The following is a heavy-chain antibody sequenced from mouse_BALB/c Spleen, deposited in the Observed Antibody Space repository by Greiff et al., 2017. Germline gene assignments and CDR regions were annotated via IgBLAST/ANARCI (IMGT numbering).Heavy chain of an antibody. J-gene: IGHJ2*01. CDR1: GYTFTDYY. V-gene: IGHV1-77*01. Sequence: QVQLQQSGAELARPGASVKLSCKASGYTFTDYYINWVKQRTGQGLEWIGEIYPGSGNTYYNEKFKGKATLTADKSSSTAYMQLSSLTSEDSAVYFCARSITTATLGYYFDDWGQGTTLTVSS. CDR3: ARSITTATLGYYFDD. CDR2: IYPGSGNT. D-gene: IGHD1-2*01.